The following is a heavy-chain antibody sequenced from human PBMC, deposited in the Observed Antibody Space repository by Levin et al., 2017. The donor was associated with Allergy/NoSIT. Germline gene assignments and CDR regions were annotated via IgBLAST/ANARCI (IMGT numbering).Heavy chain of an antibody. D-gene: IGHD4-17*01. CDR3: AGSAYGDKPIDY. J-gene: IGHJ4*02. CDR2: INPNSGGT. CDR1: GYTFTGYY. Sequence: ASVKVSCKASGYTFTGYYMHWVRQAPGQGLEWMGWINPNSGGTNYAQKFQGRVTMTRDTSISTAYMELSRLRSDDTAVYYCAGSAYGDKPIDYWGQGTLVTVSS. V-gene: IGHV1-2*02.